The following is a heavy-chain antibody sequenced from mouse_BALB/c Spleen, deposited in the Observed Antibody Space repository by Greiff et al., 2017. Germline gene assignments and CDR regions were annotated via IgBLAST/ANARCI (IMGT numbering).Heavy chain of an antibody. CDR1: GFTFSSFG. Sequence: DVMLVESGGGLVQPGGSRKLSCAASGFTFSSFGMHWVRQAPEKGLEWVAYLSSGSSTIYYADTVKGRFTISRDYPKNTLFLQVTSLRSEDTAMCYCARGCSLRAMDYWGQGTSVTVSS. CDR3: ARGCSLRAMDY. J-gene: IGHJ4*01. CDR2: LSSGSSTI. D-gene: IGHD6-2*01. V-gene: IGHV5-17*02.